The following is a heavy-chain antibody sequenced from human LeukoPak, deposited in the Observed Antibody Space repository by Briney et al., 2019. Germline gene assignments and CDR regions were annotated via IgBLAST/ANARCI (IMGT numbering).Heavy chain of an antibody. CDR2: ISSSGSTI. CDR3: ARDGWDTAQRIYYYYYMDV. D-gene: IGHD5-18*01. V-gene: IGHV3-48*04. Sequence: GGSLRLSCAASGFNFADQNMNWVRQAPGKGLEWVSYISSSGSTIYYADSVKGRFTISRDNAKNSLYLQMNSLRAEDTAVYYCARDGWDTAQRIYYYYYMDVWGKGTTVTVSS. J-gene: IGHJ6*03. CDR1: GFNFADQN.